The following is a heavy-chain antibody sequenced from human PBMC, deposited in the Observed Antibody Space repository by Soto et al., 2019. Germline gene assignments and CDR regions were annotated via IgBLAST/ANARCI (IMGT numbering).Heavy chain of an antibody. CDR1: GGSIRSSSYY. CDR3: VRHDGSSDY. V-gene: IGHV4-39*01. Sequence: QLQLQESGPGLVKPSETLSLTCTVSGGSIRSSSYYWGWIRQPPGKGLEWIGTIYYSGSTYHNPSLKSRLTISVDTSKNQFFLKLSSVNAADTAVYYCVRHDGSSDYWGQGTLVTVSS. D-gene: IGHD3-10*01. J-gene: IGHJ4*02. CDR2: IYYSGST.